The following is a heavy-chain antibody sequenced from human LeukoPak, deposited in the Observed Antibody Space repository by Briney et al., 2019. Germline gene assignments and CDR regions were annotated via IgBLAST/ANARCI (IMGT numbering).Heavy chain of an antibody. V-gene: IGHV3-74*01. J-gene: IGHJ4*02. CDR1: GFTFTRYW. CDR2: INEDGSIT. CDR3: ARDLGGIAGS. D-gene: IGHD1-26*01. Sequence: GGSLRLSCAASGFTFTRYWMHWVRQVPGKGLDWVSRINEDGSITTHADSVRGRFTISRDNARDTLYLQMNSLRSEDTAVCYCARDLGGIAGSWGQGTLVTVSS.